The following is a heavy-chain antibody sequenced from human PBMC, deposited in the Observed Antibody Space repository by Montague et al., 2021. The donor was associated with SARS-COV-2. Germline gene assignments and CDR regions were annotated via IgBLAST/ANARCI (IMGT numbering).Heavy chain of an antibody. Sequence: SETLSLTCAVSGASVSSINWWSWARQPPGRGLEWIAEIHHTGIINFNPSLRSRGLISLDSSTNQFSLTLNSVTAADTATYYCSSHPVFQQLYSWGQGTLVSVS. CDR3: SSHPVFQQLYS. CDR2: IHHTGII. D-gene: IGHD6-13*01. V-gene: IGHV4-4*02. CDR1: GASVSSINW. J-gene: IGHJ4*02.